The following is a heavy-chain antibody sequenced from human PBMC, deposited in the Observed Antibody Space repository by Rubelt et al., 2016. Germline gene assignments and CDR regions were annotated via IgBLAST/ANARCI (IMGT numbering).Heavy chain of an antibody. Sequence: QVQLQQWGAGLLKPSETLSLTCGFYGGSFSSYYWIWIRQPPGKGLEWIGEINHSGGTGYNPSLKSRVTISVDTSKNQVSLKLNFVTAADTAVYYCARDLSGYNSYWGQGTLVTVSS. J-gene: IGHJ4*02. CDR2: INHSGGT. D-gene: IGHD5-24*01. CDR1: GGSFSSYY. V-gene: IGHV4-34*02. CDR3: ARDLSGYNSY.